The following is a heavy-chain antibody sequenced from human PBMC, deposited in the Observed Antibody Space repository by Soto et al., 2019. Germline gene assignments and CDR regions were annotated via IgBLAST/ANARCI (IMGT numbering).Heavy chain of an antibody. Sequence: PSETLSLTCTVSGGSISNFYWSWIRQPPGKGLEWIGYISYSGNTNYNPSLKSRGSISVDTSKNQLSLNLTSVTAADTAVYYCARAPMVLSRSYFDSWGQGTPVTVSS. J-gene: IGHJ4*02. D-gene: IGHD2-8*01. CDR3: ARAPMVLSRSYFDS. CDR2: ISYSGNT. V-gene: IGHV4-59*01. CDR1: GGSISNFY.